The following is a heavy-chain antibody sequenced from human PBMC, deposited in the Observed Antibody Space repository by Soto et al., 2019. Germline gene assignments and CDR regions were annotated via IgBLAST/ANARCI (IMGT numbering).Heavy chain of an antibody. D-gene: IGHD3-10*01. J-gene: IGHJ4*02. Sequence: QVQLQESGPGLVKPSQTLSLTCTVSGGSITSGGYCWTWIRQHPMKGLEWMGHIYYSGSTSYNPSLKSQVTRSVDSSKNQFSLKLTSVTAADTAVYYCARDGDYYGSGSPPLLSKWGQGTLVTVSS. CDR1: GGSITSGGYC. CDR3: ARDGDYYGSGSPPLLSK. CDR2: IYYSGST. V-gene: IGHV4-31*01.